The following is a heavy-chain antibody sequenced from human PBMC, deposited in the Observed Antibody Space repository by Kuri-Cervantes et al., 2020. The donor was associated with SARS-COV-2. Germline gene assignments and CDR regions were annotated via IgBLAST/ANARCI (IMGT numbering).Heavy chain of an antibody. CDR3: AITCWEWFLSRYQAGYMDV. Sequence: ASVKVSCKASGYTFTSYGISWVRQAPGQGLEWMGWISAYNGNTNYAQKLQGRVTMTTDTSTSTAYMELRSLRSDDTAVYYCAITCWEWFLSRYQAGYMDVWGKGTTVTVSS. V-gene: IGHV1-18*01. CDR2: ISAYNGNT. D-gene: IGHD3-3*01. CDR1: GYTFTSYG. J-gene: IGHJ6*03.